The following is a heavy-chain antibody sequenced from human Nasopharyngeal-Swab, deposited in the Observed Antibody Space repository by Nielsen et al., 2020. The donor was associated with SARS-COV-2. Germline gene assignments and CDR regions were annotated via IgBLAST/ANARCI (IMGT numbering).Heavy chain of an antibody. CDR1: GYSFTSYW. Sequence: KVSCKGSGYSFTSYWIGWVRQMPGKGLERMGIIYPGDSDTSYSPSFQGQVTISADKSISTAYLQWSSLKASDTAMYYCARDGQPAAGYSGYDYLRGLNYWGQGTLVTVSS. V-gene: IGHV5-51*01. J-gene: IGHJ4*02. D-gene: IGHD5-12*01. CDR3: ARDGQPAAGYSGYDYLRGLNY. CDR2: IYPGDSDT.